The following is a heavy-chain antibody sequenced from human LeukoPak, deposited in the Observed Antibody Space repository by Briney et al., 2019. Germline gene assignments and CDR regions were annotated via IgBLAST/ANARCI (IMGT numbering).Heavy chain of an antibody. D-gene: IGHD5/OR15-5a*01. V-gene: IGHV3-15*01. J-gene: IGHJ3*02. CDR2: IKSKTDGGTT. Sequence: PGGSLRLSCAASGFTVNNAWMSWVRQASGKGLGWVGRIKSKTDGGTTDYVAPVKGRFSISRDDGDNTLYLQMNSLEAEDTGVYYCAVSTVHGAFDIRGQGTMVTVSS. CDR3: AVSTVHGAFDI. CDR1: GFTVNNAW.